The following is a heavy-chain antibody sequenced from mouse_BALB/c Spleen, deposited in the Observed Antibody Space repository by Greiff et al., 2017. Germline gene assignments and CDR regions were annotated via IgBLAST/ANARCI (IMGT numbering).Heavy chain of an antibody. CDR2: IWAGGST. J-gene: IGHJ2*01. Sequence: QVHVKQSGPGLVAPSQSLSITCTVSGFSLTSYGVHWVRQPPGKGLEWLGVIWAGGSTNYNSALMSRLSISKDNSKSQVFLKMNSLQTDDTAMYYCAREEAHYYGYADYWGQGTTLTVSS. V-gene: IGHV2-9*02. CDR3: AREEAHYYGYADY. D-gene: IGHD1-2*01. CDR1: GFSLTSYG.